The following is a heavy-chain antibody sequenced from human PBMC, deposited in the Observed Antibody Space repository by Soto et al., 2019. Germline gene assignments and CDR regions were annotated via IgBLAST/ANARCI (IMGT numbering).Heavy chain of an antibody. D-gene: IGHD2-21*02. Sequence: SETLSLTCTVSGGSISSYYWSWIRQPPGKGLEWIGYIYYSASTNYSPSLRSRVTISVDTSKNQFSLNLSSVTAADTAVYYCARHLPYCGGDCYSLDYWGQGTLVTVS. CDR1: GGSISSYY. J-gene: IGHJ4*02. CDR3: ARHLPYCGGDCYSLDY. CDR2: IYYSAST. V-gene: IGHV4-59*08.